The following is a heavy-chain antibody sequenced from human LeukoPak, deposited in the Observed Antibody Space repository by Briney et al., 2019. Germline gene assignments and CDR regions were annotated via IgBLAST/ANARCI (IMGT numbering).Heavy chain of an antibody. CDR2: MNPNSANT. J-gene: IGHJ4*02. D-gene: IGHD2-15*01. CDR3: ARGQWDCSSGGCFYFFDY. CDR1: GYTFTSYG. Sequence: VASVKVSCKASGYTFTSYGISWVRQAPGQGLEWMGWMNPNSANTGYARKFQGRVTMTRNTSISTAYMELSSLRSDDTAVYYCARGQWDCSSGGCFYFFDYWGQGTLVTVSS. V-gene: IGHV1-8*02.